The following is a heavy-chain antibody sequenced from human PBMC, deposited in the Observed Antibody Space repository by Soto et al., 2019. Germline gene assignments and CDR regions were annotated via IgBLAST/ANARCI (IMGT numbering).Heavy chain of an antibody. CDR1: GFTFSSYS. Sequence: GGSLRLSCAASGFTFSSYSMNWVRQAPGKGLEWVSYVSSTSSAIYYADFVEGRFTISRDNAKNSLYLQMNSLRDEDTAIYYGAGHGGANYYEIDGWGRGTLVPVDS. V-gene: IGHV3-48*02. CDR3: AGHGGANYYEIDG. J-gene: IGHJ4*02. CDR2: VSSTSSAI. D-gene: IGHD1-26*01.